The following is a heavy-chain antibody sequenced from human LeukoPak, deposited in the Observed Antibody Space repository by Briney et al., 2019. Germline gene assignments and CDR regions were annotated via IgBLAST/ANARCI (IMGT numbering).Heavy chain of an antibody. Sequence: KPSATLSPTCTASGGSISSYYWSWIRQPAGKGLEWIGRIYTSGSSNYNPSLKSRVTMSVDTSKNHFSLKLSSVTAADAAVYYCAREWPDAFDIWGQGTMVTVSS. V-gene: IGHV4-4*07. CDR2: IYTSGSS. CDR3: AREWPDAFDI. CDR1: GGSISSYY. J-gene: IGHJ3*02. D-gene: IGHD5-12*01.